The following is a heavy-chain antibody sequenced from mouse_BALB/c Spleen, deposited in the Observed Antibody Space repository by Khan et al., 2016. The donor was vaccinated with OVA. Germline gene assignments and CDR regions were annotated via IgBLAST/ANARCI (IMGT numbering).Heavy chain of an antibody. CDR3: ARPPYFSYVMDY. Sequence: QIQLVQSGPELKKPGETVKISCKASGYSFTSYGMNWVKQAPGKGLKWMGWINTYTGEPTYTDDFKGRFAFSLETSASTAYLQINNLKNEDTATNFCARPPYFSYVMDYWGQGTSVTVSS. CDR1: GYSFTSYG. D-gene: IGHD2-10*01. V-gene: IGHV9-3-1*01. J-gene: IGHJ4*01. CDR2: INTYTGEP.